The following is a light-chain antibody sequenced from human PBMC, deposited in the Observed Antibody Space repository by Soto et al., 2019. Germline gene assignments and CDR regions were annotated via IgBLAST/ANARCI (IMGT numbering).Light chain of an antibody. CDR1: QSVSSSY. J-gene: IGKJ5*01. V-gene: IGKV3-20*01. Sequence: EIVLTQSPGTLSLSPGERATLSCRASQSVSSSYLAWYQQKPGQAPRLLIYDASSRATGIPDRFSGSGSGTDFTLTISRLEPEDFAVYYWQQYGSSSEITFGQGTRLEIK. CDR2: DAS. CDR3: QQYGSSSEIT.